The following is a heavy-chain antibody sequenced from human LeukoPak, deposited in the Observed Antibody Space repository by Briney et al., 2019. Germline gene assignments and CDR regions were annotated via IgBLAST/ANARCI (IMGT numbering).Heavy chain of an antibody. Sequence: GGSLRLSCAASGFTFDDYAMNWVRQAPGKGLEWVSYISTSGSPIYYADSVKGRFTISRDNAKNSLYLQMNSLRAEDTAVYYCARKYCRSTSCLFDYWGQGTLVTVSS. D-gene: IGHD2-2*01. CDR1: GFTFDDYA. V-gene: IGHV3-48*03. CDR2: ISTSGSPI. J-gene: IGHJ4*02. CDR3: ARKYCRSTSCLFDY.